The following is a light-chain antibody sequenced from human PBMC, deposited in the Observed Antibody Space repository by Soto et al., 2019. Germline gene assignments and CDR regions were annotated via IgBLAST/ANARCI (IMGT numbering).Light chain of an antibody. J-gene: IGKJ4*01. V-gene: IGKV1-9*01. CDR2: AAS. CDR3: QQLNSYPLP. Sequence: IQLAQSPSSLSASVGDRVTITCRASPAISSYLAWYQQKPGKAPNLLIYAASTLQSGVPSRFSGSGSGTDFNLTISSLQPEDCATYFCQQLNSYPLPFGGGTKVEIK. CDR1: PAISSY.